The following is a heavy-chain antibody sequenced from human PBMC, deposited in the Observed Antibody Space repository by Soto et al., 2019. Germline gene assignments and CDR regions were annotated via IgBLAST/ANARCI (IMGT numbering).Heavy chain of an antibody. J-gene: IGHJ4*02. D-gene: IGHD1-26*01. Sequence: EVQLVESGGGLVQPGGSLRLSCAASGFTFSDHYMDWVRQSPGKGLEWVGRIRNRANSHTTVYAASVKGRFTISRDDSKNSVFLEMNSLKTEDTAVYYCATLERIVGGTWDYWCQGTLVTVSS. CDR2: IRNRANSHTT. CDR1: GFTFSDHY. V-gene: IGHV3-72*01. CDR3: ATLERIVGGTWDY.